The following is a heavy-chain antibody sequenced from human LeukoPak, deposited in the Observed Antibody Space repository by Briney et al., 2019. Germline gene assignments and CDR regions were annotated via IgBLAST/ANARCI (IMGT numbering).Heavy chain of an antibody. CDR3: ASHPRYYYGSGSSRDYMDV. Sequence: SETLSLTCTVSGGSISSYYWSWIRQPAGKGLEWIGRIYTSGSTNYNPSLKSRVTMSVDTSKNQFSLKLSSVTAADTAVYYCASHPRYYYGSGSSRDYMDVWGKGTTVTISS. J-gene: IGHJ6*03. CDR1: GGSISSYY. V-gene: IGHV4-4*07. D-gene: IGHD3-10*01. CDR2: IYTSGST.